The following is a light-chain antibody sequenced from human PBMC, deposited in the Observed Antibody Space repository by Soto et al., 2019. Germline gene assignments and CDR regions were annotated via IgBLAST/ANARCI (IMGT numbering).Light chain of an antibody. CDR3: QQYGSSPKT. V-gene: IGKV3-20*01. Sequence: EILLTQSPGTLSLSPGERATLSCXASRSVSSSYLAWYQQKPGQAPRLLIYGASSRATGIPDRFSGSGSGTDFTLTISRLEPEDFAVYYCQQYGSSPKTFGQGTKVDIK. J-gene: IGKJ1*01. CDR2: GAS. CDR1: RSVSSSY.